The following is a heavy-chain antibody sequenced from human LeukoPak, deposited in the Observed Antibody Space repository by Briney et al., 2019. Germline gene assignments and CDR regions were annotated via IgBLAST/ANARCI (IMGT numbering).Heavy chain of an antibody. D-gene: IGHD3-3*01. CDR1: GYSISSASY. CDR2: IYHSGSP. V-gene: IGHV4-38-2*01. Sequence: SETLSLTCAVSGYSISSASYWGWIRQPPGKGLEWIGNIYHSGSPYYNPSLKSRVTISVDTSKNQFSLKLSSVTAADTAVYYCARPISSQGYFGVVIDWGQGTLVAVSS. CDR3: ARPISSQGYFGVVID. J-gene: IGHJ4*02.